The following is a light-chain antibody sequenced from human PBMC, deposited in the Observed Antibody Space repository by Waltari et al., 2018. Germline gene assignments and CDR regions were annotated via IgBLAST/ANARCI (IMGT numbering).Light chain of an antibody. V-gene: IGLV1-40*01. J-gene: IGLJ1*01. CDR3: QSWDSGLSAFV. CDR1: SSDIGAGFD. CDR2: GNG. Sequence: QSVLTQPPSVSGAPGQRVTISCTGSSSDIGAGFDVQWYQQLPGTAPKLLISGNGDRPSGVPDRFSASRSGTSASLAIPGLQAEDEADYYCQSWDSGLSAFVFGTGTKVTVL.